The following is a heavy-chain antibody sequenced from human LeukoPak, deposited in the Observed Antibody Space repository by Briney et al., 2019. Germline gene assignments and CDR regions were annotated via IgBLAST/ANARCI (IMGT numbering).Heavy chain of an antibody. Sequence: TGGSLRLSCAASGITFSSSWMHWVRQPPGKGLVWVSRINSDVSSTTYADSVKGRFTISRDNAKNTLYLQMNSLRAEDTALYYCASSDSYGSGPYTLWGQGTLVTVSS. CDR1: GITFSSSW. V-gene: IGHV3-74*01. D-gene: IGHD3-10*01. CDR3: ASSDSYGSGPYTL. CDR2: INSDVSST. J-gene: IGHJ4*02.